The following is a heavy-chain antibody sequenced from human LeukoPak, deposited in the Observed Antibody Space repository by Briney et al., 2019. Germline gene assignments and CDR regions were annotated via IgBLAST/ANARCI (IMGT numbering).Heavy chain of an antibody. Sequence: GASVKVSCKASGYTFTSYGISWVRQAPGQGLEWMGWISAYNGNTNYAQKLQGRVTMTTDTSTSTAYMELRSLRSDDTAVYYCARVGGSGSYFRPSPHYFDYWGQGTLVTVSS. CDR1: GYTFTSYG. D-gene: IGHD1-26*01. J-gene: IGHJ4*02. CDR3: ARVGGSGSYFRPSPHYFDY. CDR2: ISAYNGNT. V-gene: IGHV1-18*01.